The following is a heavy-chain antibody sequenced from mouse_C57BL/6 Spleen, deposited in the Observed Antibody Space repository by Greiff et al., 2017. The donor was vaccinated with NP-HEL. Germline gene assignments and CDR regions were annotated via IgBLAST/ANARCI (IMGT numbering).Heavy chain of an antibody. CDR3: ARPPRGEGWYFDV. CDR2: IDPNSGGT. Sequence: QVQLKQPGAELVKPGASVKLSCKASGYTFTSYWMHWVKQRPGRGLEWIGRIDPNSGGTKYNEKFKSKATLTVDKPSSTAYMQLSSLTSEDSAVYYCARPPRGEGWYFDVWGTGTTVTVSS. D-gene: IGHD3-3*01. J-gene: IGHJ1*03. CDR1: GYTFTSYW. V-gene: IGHV1-72*01.